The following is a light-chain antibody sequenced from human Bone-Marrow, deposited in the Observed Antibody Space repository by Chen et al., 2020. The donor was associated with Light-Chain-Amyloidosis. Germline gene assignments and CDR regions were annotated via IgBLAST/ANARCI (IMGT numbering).Light chain of an antibody. J-gene: IGLJ3*02. Sequence: SYVLTQPSSVSVAPGQTATIACVGNNIGSRSVHWYQQTPGQAPLLVVYDDSDRPSGIPERFSGSNSGNTATLTISRVEAGDEADYYCQVWDRSSDRPVFGGGTKLTVL. CDR3: QVWDRSSDRPV. CDR2: DDS. V-gene: IGLV3-21*02. CDR1: NIGSRS.